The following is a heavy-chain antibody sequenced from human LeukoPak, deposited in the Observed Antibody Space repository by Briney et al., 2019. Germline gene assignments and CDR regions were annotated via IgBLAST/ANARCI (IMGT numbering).Heavy chain of an antibody. D-gene: IGHD5-18*01. CDR2: VSYSGNT. CDR1: GGSISSGTYY. J-gene: IGHJ4*02. CDR3: ARHRYSYGSMNDY. V-gene: IGHV4-39*01. Sequence: SETLSLTCTVPGGSISSGTYYWGWIRQAPGKGLEWIGSVSYSGNTYYNPSLKSRVTISVDTSKNQFSLKLNSVTAADTAVYYCARHRYSYGSMNDYWGQGTLVTVSS.